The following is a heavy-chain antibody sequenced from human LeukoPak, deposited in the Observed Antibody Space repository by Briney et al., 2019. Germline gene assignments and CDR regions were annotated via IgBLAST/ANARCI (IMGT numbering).Heavy chain of an antibody. CDR3: ARGLRLPSRSTPAVPHV. J-gene: IGHJ6*04. D-gene: IGHD2/OR15-2a*01. V-gene: IGHV4-34*01. CDR2: INHSGTT. CDR1: GGSFSDYY. Sequence: SETLSLTCAVYGGSFSDYYWNWIRQPPGRGLEWIGEINHSGTTNYNPSLKSRVTISVDTSKNQFSLRLSSVTAADTAVYYCARGLRLPSRSTPAVPHVWGKGTTVTVSA.